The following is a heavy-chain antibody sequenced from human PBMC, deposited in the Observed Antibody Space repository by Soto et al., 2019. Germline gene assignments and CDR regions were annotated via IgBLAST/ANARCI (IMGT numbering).Heavy chain of an antibody. V-gene: IGHV1-8*01. Sequence: ASVKVSCKASGYTFTSYDINWVRQATGQGLEWMGWMNPNSGNTGYAQKFQGRVTMTRNTSISTAYMELSSLRSEDTAVYYCARALPHKQPPAIDYWGQGTLVTVSS. CDR3: ARALPHKQPPAIDY. CDR2: MNPNSGNT. D-gene: IGHD1-1*01. J-gene: IGHJ4*02. CDR1: GYTFTSYD.